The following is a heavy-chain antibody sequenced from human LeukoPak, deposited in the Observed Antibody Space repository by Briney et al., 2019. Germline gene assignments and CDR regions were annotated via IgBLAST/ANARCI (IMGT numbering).Heavy chain of an antibody. CDR2: ISGSGGST. J-gene: IGHJ4*02. D-gene: IGHD3-10*01. CDR1: GFTVSSNY. CDR3: AKAGTMVRGVIFRFDY. V-gene: IGHV3-23*01. Sequence: GGSLRLSCAASGFTVSSNYMSWVRQAPGKGLEWVSAISGSGGSTYYADSVKGRFTISRDNSKNTLYLQMNSLRAEDTAVYYCAKAGTMVRGVIFRFDYWGQGTLVTVSS.